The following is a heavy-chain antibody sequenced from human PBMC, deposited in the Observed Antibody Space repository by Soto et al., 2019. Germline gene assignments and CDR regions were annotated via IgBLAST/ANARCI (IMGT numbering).Heavy chain of an antibody. V-gene: IGHV1-46*01. D-gene: IGHD6-25*01. CDR1: GYTFSSYY. J-gene: IGHJ3*02. CDR2: INPGTGAT. CDR3: ARDHIAAADTYALDI. Sequence: GASVKVSCKASGYTFSSYYMHWVRQAPGQGLEWVGLINPGTGATKYAQKFQGRATMTSDTSTSTVYMELRSLTSEDTAVYYCARDHIAAADTYALDIWGQGTMVTVSS.